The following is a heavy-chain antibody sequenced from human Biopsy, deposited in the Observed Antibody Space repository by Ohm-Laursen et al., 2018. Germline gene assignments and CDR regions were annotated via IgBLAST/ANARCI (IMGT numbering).Heavy chain of an antibody. CDR2: IKSKTDGGTI. D-gene: IGHD3-16*02. CDR1: GFTFSNYA. Sequence: SLRLSCTASGFTFSNYAMTWVRQAPGKGLEWVGRIKSKTDGGTIDYAASVKGRIIISRDDSKKTVYLQMNNLKTEDTGVYYCTTYQYWGQGTLVTVSS. CDR3: TTYQY. V-gene: IGHV3-15*01. J-gene: IGHJ4*02.